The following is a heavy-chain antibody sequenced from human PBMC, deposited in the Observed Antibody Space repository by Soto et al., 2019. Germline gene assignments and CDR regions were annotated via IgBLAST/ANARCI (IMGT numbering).Heavy chain of an antibody. CDR1: GYTFTSYG. CDR3: ARDLLELRNYYYGMDG. Sequence: ASVKVSCKASGYTFTSYGISWVRQAPGQGLEWMGWISAYNGNTNYAQKLQGRVTMTTDTSTSTAYMELRSLRSDDTAVYYCARDLLELRNYYYGMDGWGQGTTVTVS. D-gene: IGHD1-7*01. J-gene: IGHJ6*02. CDR2: ISAYNGNT. V-gene: IGHV1-18*01.